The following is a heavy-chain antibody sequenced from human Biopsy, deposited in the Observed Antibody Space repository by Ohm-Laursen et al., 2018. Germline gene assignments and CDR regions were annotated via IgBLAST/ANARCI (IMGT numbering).Heavy chain of an antibody. D-gene: IGHD2-8*01. J-gene: IGHJ4*02. CDR3: AKCMTGGSNYYFHH. CDR1: GFTFSSYG. V-gene: IGHV3-33*06. CDR2: IWYDGSNK. Sequence: PLRLSCAASGFTFSSYGMQWVRQAPGKGLEWVAAIWYDGSNKNYADSVKGRFTISRDNSKNTLYLQMNSLRGEDTAVYYCAKCMTGGSNYYFHHCGQGTLVTVSS.